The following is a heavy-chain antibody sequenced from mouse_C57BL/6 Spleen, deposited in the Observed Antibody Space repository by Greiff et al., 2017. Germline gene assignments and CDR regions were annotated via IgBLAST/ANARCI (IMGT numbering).Heavy chain of an antibody. V-gene: IGHV14-2*01. CDR3: ARTMIKGLFDY. CDR1: GFNIKDYY. CDR2: IDPEDGET. Sequence: EVKVVESGAELVKPGASVKLSCTASGFNIKDYYMHWVKQRTEQGLEWIGRIDPEDGETKYAPKFQGKATITADTSSNTAYLQLSSLTSEDTAVYYCARTMIKGLFDYWGQGTTLTVSS. D-gene: IGHD2-4*01. J-gene: IGHJ2*01.